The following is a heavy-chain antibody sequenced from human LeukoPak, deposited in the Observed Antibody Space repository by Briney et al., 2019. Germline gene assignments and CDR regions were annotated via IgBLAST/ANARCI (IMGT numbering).Heavy chain of an antibody. CDR2: IKPDESRI. CDR1: GFSFSSNW. V-gene: IGHV3-7*03. CDR3: ARLILWETSNAFDI. D-gene: IGHD1-26*01. J-gene: IGHJ3*02. Sequence: GGSLRLSCAAPGFSFSSNWMGWLRQAPGKGLEWLAHIKPDESRIFYADSVKGRFALSRDNAKNSVHLQMNSLRAEDTAVYFCARLILWETSNAFDIWGQGTMVTVSS.